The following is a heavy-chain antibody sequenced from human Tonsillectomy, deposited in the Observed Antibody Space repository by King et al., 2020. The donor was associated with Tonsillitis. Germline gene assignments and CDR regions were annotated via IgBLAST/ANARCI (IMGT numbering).Heavy chain of an antibody. Sequence: VQLQQWGAGLLKPSETLSLTCAVYVGSFSGYYWTWIRQPPGKGLEWIGEINHSGSTNYNPSLKSRVTISVDTSKNQFSLKLSSVTAADTVVYYCARGLYDSSGYYLFDYWGQGTLVTVSS. CDR1: VGSFSGYY. J-gene: IGHJ4*02. V-gene: IGHV4-34*01. CDR2: INHSGST. D-gene: IGHD3-22*01. CDR3: ARGLYDSSGYYLFDY.